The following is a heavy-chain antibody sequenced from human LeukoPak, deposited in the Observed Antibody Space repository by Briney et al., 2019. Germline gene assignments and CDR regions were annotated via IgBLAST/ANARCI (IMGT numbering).Heavy chain of an antibody. Sequence: QPGGSLRLSCAASGFTVSNNHMNWVRQAPGKGLEWVSVIFSGGDTSYADSVKGRFTISSDSSKNTLFLQMNSLTPEDTAVYYCMRQGLGGAGLWGQGTLVTVSS. D-gene: IGHD6-19*01. CDR2: IFSGGDT. CDR1: GFTVSNNH. J-gene: IGHJ4*02. V-gene: IGHV3-66*02. CDR3: MRQGLGGAGL.